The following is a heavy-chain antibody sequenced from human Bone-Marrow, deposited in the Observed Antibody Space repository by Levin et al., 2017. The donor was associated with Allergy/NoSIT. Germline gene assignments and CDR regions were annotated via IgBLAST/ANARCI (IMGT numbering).Heavy chain of an antibody. Sequence: GESLKISCKASGYTFTSYDINWVRQATGQGLEWMGWMNPNSGNTGYAQKFQGRVTMTRNTSISTAYMELSSLRSEDTAVYYCAISRVVAATRRSSWTQEIDYWGQGTLVTVSS. CDR1: GYTFTSYD. V-gene: IGHV1-8*01. D-gene: IGHD2-15*01. CDR2: MNPNSGNT. CDR3: AISRVVAATRRSSWTQEIDY. J-gene: IGHJ4*02.